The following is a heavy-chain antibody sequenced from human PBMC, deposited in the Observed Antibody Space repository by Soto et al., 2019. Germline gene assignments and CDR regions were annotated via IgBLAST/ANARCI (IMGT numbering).Heavy chain of an antibody. CDR3: ARGSYCSGGSCEGFDP. D-gene: IGHD2-15*01. CDR1: GGSISSYY. J-gene: IGHJ5*02. V-gene: IGHV4-59*08. CDR2: IYYSGST. Sequence: QVQLQESGPGLVKPSETLSLTCTVSGGSISSYYWSWIRQPPGKGLEWIGYIYYSGSTNYNPPLKSRVTISVDTSKNQFSLKLSSVTAGDTAVYYCARGSYCSGGSCEGFDPWGQGTLVTVSS.